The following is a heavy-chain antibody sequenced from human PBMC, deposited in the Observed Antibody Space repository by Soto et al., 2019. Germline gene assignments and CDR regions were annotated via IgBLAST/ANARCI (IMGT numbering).Heavy chain of an antibody. J-gene: IGHJ4*02. Sequence: QVQLVESGGGVVQPGRSLRLSSAASGFTFSSYAMHWVRQAPGKGLEWVAVIAYDGRNKYYADSVKGRFTISRDNSKNTLYLQMNSLRIEDTAVYYCARELESVFDYWGQGTLVTVSS. CDR2: IAYDGRNK. CDR1: GFTFSSYA. D-gene: IGHD1-1*01. CDR3: ARELESVFDY. V-gene: IGHV3-30*04.